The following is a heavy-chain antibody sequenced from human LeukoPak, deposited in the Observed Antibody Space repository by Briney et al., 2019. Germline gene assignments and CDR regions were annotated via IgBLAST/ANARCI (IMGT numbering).Heavy chain of an antibody. Sequence: SETLSLTCTVSGGSISSYYWSWIRQPPGKGLEWIGYIYYSGSTNYNPSLKSRVTISVDTSKNQFSLKLSSVAAADTAVYYCARGRATGTTRSGFDPWGQGTLVTVSS. D-gene: IGHD1-7*01. J-gene: IGHJ5*02. CDR1: GGSISSYY. CDR2: IYYSGST. V-gene: IGHV4-59*08. CDR3: ARGRATGTTRSGFDP.